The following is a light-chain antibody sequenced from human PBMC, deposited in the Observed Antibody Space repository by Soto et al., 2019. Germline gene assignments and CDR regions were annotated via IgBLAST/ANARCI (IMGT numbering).Light chain of an antibody. CDR1: QSVSIN. CDR2: GAS. CDR3: QQYNRWPLT. V-gene: IGKV3-15*01. Sequence: EIVMTQSPATLSVSPGERATLSCRASQSVSINLAWYQENPGQAPRLLIYGASTRATGIPARFSGSGSGTEFTLTISSLQSEDFAVYFCQQYNRWPLTFGGGTKVEIK. J-gene: IGKJ4*01.